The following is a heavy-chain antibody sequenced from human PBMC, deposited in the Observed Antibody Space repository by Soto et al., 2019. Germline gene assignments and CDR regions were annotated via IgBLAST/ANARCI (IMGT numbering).Heavy chain of an antibody. V-gene: IGHV1-69*12. CDR1: GGTFSSYA. CDR3: AYPGSGGSDRVVLGVH. J-gene: IGHJ1*01. CDR2: IIPIFGTA. D-gene: IGHD2-15*01. Sequence: QVQLVQSGAEVKKPGSSVKVSCKASGGTFSSYAISWVRQAPGQGLEWMGGIIPIFGTANYAQKFQGRVTITADESTRTVDKELRSLRSEDRAAYYCAYPGSGGSDRVVLGVHWGQGSQVTVSS.